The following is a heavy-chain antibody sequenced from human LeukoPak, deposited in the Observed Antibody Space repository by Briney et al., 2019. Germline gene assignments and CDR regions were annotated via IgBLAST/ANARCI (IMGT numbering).Heavy chain of an antibody. D-gene: IGHD5-18*01. CDR1: GYTFISYP. J-gene: IGHJ4*02. CDR3: ARDPPRGYSSGTGDY. Sequence: ASVKVSCMASGYTFISYPITWVRQALGQGLEWMGWITAYNGYTDYAQMLQGRVTMTTDTSTSTAYMELRSLRSDDTAVCYCARDPPRGYSSGTGDYWGQGTLVTVSS. CDR2: ITAYNGYT. V-gene: IGHV1-18*01.